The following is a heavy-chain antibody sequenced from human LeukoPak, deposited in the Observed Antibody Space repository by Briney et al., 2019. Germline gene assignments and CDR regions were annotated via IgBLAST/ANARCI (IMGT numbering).Heavy chain of an antibody. CDR2: ISYDGSNK. CDR3: ARDPPPYSSSWHFDY. Sequence: PGRSLRLSCAASGFTFDDYAMHWVRQAPGKGLEWVAVISYDGSNKYYADSVKGRFTISRDNSKNTLYLQMNSLRAEDTAVYYCARDPPPYSSSWHFDYWGQGTLVTVSS. V-gene: IGHV3-30-3*01. J-gene: IGHJ4*02. CDR1: GFTFDDYA. D-gene: IGHD6-13*01.